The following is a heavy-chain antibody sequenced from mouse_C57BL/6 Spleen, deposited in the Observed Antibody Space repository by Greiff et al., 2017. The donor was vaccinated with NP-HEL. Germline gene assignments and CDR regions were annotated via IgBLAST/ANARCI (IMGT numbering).Heavy chain of an antibody. CDR3: ARGGYGSREGYFDV. Sequence: QVQLKQSGPELVKPGASVKISCKASGYAFSSSWMNWVKQRPGKGLEWIGRIYPGDGDTNYNGKFKGKATLTADKSSSTAYMQLSSLTSEDSAVYFCARGGYGSREGYFDVWGTGTTVTVSS. CDR1: GYAFSSSW. D-gene: IGHD1-1*01. CDR2: IYPGDGDT. V-gene: IGHV1-82*01. J-gene: IGHJ1*03.